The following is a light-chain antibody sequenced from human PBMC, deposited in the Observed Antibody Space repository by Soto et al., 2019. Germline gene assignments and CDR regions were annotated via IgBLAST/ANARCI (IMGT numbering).Light chain of an antibody. V-gene: IGLV1-51*01. Sequence: QSVLTQPPSASAAPGQKVTISCSGGTSNIGNNYVSWYQHLPGTAPKLLIYDNNKRPSGIPDRFSGSKSGTSATLGITGLQTGDEANYYCGTWDNSLSAGVFGGGTKLTAL. J-gene: IGLJ2*01. CDR2: DNN. CDR1: TSNIGNNY. CDR3: GTWDNSLSAGV.